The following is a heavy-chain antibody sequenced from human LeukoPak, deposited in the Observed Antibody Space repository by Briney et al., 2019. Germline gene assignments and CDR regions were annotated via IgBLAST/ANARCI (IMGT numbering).Heavy chain of an antibody. CDR3: AREHSSSWYDY. V-gene: IGHV3-33*08. CDR2: IWYDGSNK. J-gene: IGHJ4*02. D-gene: IGHD6-13*01. Sequence: GGSLRLSCAASGFTFSDYYMSWIRQAPGKGLEWAAVIWYDGSNKYYADSVKGRFTISRDNSKNTLYLQMNSLRAEDTAVYYCAREHSSSWYDYWGQGTLVTVSS. CDR1: GFTFSDYY.